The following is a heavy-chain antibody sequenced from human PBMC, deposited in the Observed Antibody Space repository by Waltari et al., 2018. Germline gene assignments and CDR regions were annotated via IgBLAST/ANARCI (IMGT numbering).Heavy chain of an antibody. Sequence: QVQLQESGPGLVKPSQTLSLTCTVSGGSISSGSYYWSWIRQPAGKGLEWIGRIYTSGSTNYTPSLKSRVTISVDTSKNQFSLKLSSVTAADTAVYYCARGSDYVSTGWYFDLWGRGTLVTVSS. CDR1: GGSISSGSYY. D-gene: IGHD3-16*01. V-gene: IGHV4-61*02. CDR2: IYTSGST. J-gene: IGHJ2*01. CDR3: ARGSDYVSTGWYFDL.